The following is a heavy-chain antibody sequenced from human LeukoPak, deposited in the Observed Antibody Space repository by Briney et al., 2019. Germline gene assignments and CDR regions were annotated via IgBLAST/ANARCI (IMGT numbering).Heavy chain of an antibody. D-gene: IGHD3-22*01. CDR1: GGTFSSYA. Sequence: SVKASCKASGGTFSSYAISWVRQAPGQGLEWMGRIIPIFGTANYAQKFQGRVTITTDESTSTAYMELSSLRSEDTAVYYCARDGTMIAVVINGGSWFDPWGQGTLVTVSS. V-gene: IGHV1-69*05. CDR2: IIPIFGTA. J-gene: IGHJ5*02. CDR3: ARDGTMIAVVINGGSWFDP.